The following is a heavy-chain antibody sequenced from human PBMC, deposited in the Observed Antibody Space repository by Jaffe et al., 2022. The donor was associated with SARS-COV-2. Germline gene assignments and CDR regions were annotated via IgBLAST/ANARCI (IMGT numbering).Heavy chain of an antibody. CDR2: INAGGGSA. Sequence: EVQLLESGGGLVQPGGSLRLSCAASGFTLGSYAMTWVRQTPGKGLEWVSSINAGGGSAYYADSVRGRFTVSRDNSKNTLYLQMNNLRADDTALFYCAKPINGWSPFDCWGQGTLVTVSS. CDR3: AKPINGWSPFDC. J-gene: IGHJ4*02. V-gene: IGHV3-23*01. D-gene: IGHD6-19*01. CDR1: GFTLGSYA.